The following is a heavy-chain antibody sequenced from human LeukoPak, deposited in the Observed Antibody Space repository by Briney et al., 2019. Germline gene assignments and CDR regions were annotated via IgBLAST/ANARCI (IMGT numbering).Heavy chain of an antibody. CDR2: ILYDGSKK. J-gene: IGHJ6*02. V-gene: IGHV3-30*18. CDR1: GFTFTIYA. Sequence: GGSLRLSCAASGFTFTIYAMSWVRQAPERGLEWVTVILYDGSKKEYVDSVKGRFTISRDNSKNTLYLEMNSLRVEDTAVYYCVKDRDGMDVWGQGTTVIVSS. CDR3: VKDRDGMDV.